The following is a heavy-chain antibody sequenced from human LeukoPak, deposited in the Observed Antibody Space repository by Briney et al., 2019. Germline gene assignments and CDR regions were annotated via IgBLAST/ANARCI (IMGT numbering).Heavy chain of an antibody. Sequence: GGSLRLSCAASGFTFSSYAMSWVRQAPGKGLEWVSAISGSGGSTYYADSVKGRFTISRDNSKNTLYLQMNSLRAEDTAVYYCAKLSYSGSYAADSDYWGQGTLVTVSS. V-gene: IGHV3-23*01. CDR3: AKLSYSGSYAADSDY. CDR2: ISGSGGST. CDR1: GFTFSSYA. J-gene: IGHJ4*02. D-gene: IGHD1-26*01.